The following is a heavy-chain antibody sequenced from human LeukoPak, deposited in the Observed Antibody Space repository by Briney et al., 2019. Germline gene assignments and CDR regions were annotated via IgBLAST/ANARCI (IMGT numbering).Heavy chain of an antibody. Sequence: GGSLRLSCAASGFTFSSYAMSWVRQAPGKGLEWVSAISGSGGSTYYADSVKGRFTISRDNSKNTLYLQMNSLRAEDTAVYYCARVIAVAGSSYFDYWGQGTLVTVSS. D-gene: IGHD6-19*01. V-gene: IGHV3-23*01. CDR3: ARVIAVAGSSYFDY. J-gene: IGHJ4*02. CDR2: ISGSGGST. CDR1: GFTFSSYA.